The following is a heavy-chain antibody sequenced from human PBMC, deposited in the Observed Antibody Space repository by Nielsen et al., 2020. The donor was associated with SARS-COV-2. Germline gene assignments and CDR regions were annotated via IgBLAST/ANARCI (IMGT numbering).Heavy chain of an antibody. CDR1: GFSFSSYS. D-gene: IGHD2-21*01. Sequence: GESLKISCVASGFSFSSYSIYWVRQSPGKGLAWFSYIDDRTFTIYYADSVKGRFTISRDNAKNTLYLQMNSLRAEDTALYHCARDQFDCDYLSPGTLVTVAS. J-gene: IGHJ4*02. V-gene: IGHV3-48*04. CDR3: ARDQFDCDY. CDR2: IDDRTFTI.